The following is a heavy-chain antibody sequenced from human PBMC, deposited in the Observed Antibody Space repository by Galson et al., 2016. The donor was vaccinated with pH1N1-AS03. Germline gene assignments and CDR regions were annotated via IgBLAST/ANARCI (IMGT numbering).Heavy chain of an antibody. D-gene: IGHD1-7*01. CDR2: IILMFGTA. V-gene: IGHV1-69*05. Sequence: SVKVSCKASGGTFNNYAIGWVRQAPGQGLEWMGGIILMFGTANYAQKFQGRVTFTTDDSTTTVYMELSNLRSEDTAVYYCARNSDSLGAFDVWGQGTLLSVSS. J-gene: IGHJ3*01. CDR3: ARNSDSLGAFDV. CDR1: GGTFNNYA.